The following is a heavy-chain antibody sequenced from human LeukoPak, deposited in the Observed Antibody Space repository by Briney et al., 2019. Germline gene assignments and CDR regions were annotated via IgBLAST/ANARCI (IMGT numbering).Heavy chain of an antibody. V-gene: IGHV3-30*18. CDR2: ISYDGSNK. D-gene: IGHD6-13*01. CDR3: AKLAVSAAAGTGFDY. J-gene: IGHJ4*02. Sequence: GGSLRLSCAASGFTFSSYGMHWVRQAPGKGLEWVAVISYDGSNKYYADSVKGRFTISRDNSKNTLYLQMNSLRAEDTAVYYCAKLAVSAAAGTGFDYWGQGALVTVSS. CDR1: GFTFSSYG.